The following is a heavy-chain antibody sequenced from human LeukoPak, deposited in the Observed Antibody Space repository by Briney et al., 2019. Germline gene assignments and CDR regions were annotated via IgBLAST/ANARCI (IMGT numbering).Heavy chain of an antibody. V-gene: IGHV3-30*02. D-gene: IGHD3/OR15-3a*01. CDR2: TRYDGAYK. Sequence: GGSLRLSCAASGFSFSTYGMHWVRQAPGRGLEWVAFTRYDGAYKYYADSVEGRFTISRDNSKSTLYLQMNSLRVEDTAFYYCAKDTSLWTTYYYMDVWGKGTTVTVSS. CDR3: AKDTSLWTTYYYMDV. CDR1: GFSFSTYG. J-gene: IGHJ6*03.